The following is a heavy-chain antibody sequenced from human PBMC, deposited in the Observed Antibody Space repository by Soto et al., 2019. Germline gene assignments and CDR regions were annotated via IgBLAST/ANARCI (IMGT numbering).Heavy chain of an antibody. J-gene: IGHJ4*02. CDR3: GRCTSTSCHLGSDY. CDR1: GFTLSSYA. D-gene: IGHD2-2*01. V-gene: IGHV3-30-3*01. Sequence: GGSLRLSCAASGFTLSSYAMNWVRQAPGKGLEWVALISHDGINKYYVDSVRGRFTISRDSSTNTLYLQMNSLRAADTAVYYCGRCTSTSCHLGSDYWGQGTLVTVSS. CDR2: ISHDGINK.